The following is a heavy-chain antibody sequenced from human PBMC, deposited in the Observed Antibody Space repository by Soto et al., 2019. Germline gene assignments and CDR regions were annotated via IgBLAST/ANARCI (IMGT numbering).Heavy chain of an antibody. CDR1: GFTFSSYA. CDR3: AKENGYSSSWFEFDY. Sequence: EVQLLESGGGLVQPGGSLRLSCAASGFTFSSYAMSWVRQAPGKGLEWVSAISGSGGSTYYADSVKGRFTISRDHSKNPLYLQMNSLRAEDTAVYYCAKENGYSSSWFEFDYWGQGTLVTVSS. CDR2: ISGSGGST. D-gene: IGHD6-13*01. J-gene: IGHJ4*02. V-gene: IGHV3-23*01.